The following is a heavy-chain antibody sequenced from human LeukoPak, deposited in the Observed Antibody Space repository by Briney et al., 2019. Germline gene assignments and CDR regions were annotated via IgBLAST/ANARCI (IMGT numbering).Heavy chain of an antibody. CDR1: GFTFSSYW. D-gene: IGHD3-22*01. CDR2: INSDGSST. V-gene: IGHV3-74*01. CDR3: AKEFPRYYYDSSGYSLAYYYYGMDV. J-gene: IGHJ6*02. Sequence: GGSLRLSCAASGFTFSSYWMHWVRQAPGKGLVWVSRINSDGSSTSYADSVKGRFTISRDNAKNTLYLQMNSLRAEDTAVYYCAKEFPRYYYDSSGYSLAYYYYGMDVWGQGTTVTVSS.